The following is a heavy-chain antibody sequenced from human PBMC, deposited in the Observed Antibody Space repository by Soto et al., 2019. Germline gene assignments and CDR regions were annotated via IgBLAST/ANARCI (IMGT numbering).Heavy chain of an antibody. Sequence: QVQLQQWGAGLLKPSETLSLTCAVYGGSFSGYYWSWIRQPPGKGLEWIGEINHSGSTNYNPSLKSRVTISVDTSKNQFSLKLSSVTAADTAVYYCARGHDYVWDYFDYWGQGTLVTVSS. CDR2: INHSGST. CDR3: ARGHDYVWDYFDY. D-gene: IGHD3-16*01. V-gene: IGHV4-34*01. CDR1: GGSFSGYY. J-gene: IGHJ4*02.